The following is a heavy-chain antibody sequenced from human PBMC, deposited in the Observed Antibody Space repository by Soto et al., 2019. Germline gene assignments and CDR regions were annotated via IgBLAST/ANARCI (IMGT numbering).Heavy chain of an antibody. D-gene: IGHD5-12*01. CDR1: GGSISSSSYY. J-gene: IGHJ4*02. CDR2: IYYSGST. Sequence: QLQLQESGPGLVKPSETLSLTCTVSGGSISSSSYYWGWIRQPPGKGLEWIGSIYYSGSTYYNPSLKSRVTISVDTSKNQFSLKLSAVTAADTAVYYCARHGRWLWRYLSTWVDYWGQGTLVTVSS. V-gene: IGHV4-39*01. CDR3: ARHGRWLWRYLSTWVDY.